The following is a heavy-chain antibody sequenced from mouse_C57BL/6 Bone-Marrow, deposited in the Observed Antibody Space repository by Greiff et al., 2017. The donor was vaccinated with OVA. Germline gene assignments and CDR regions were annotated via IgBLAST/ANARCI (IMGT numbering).Heavy chain of an antibody. D-gene: IGHD1-1*01. CDR1: GFSLSTSNMG. CDR2: IWWNDDK. J-gene: IGHJ1*03. V-gene: IGHV8-5*01. CDR3: AQKRGITTVVPYWYFDV. Sequence: LKVSGPGILQPSQTLSLTCSFSGFSLSTSNMGIGWIRQPSGKGLEWLAHIWWNDDKYYNPSLKSRLTIPKDTSNNQVFLKITSVDTADTATYYCAQKRGITTVVPYWYFDVWGTGTTVTVSS.